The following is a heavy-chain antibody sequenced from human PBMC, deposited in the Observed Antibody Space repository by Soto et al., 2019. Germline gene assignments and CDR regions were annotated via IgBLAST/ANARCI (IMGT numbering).Heavy chain of an antibody. CDR3: ARVVREWLFGARYNWFDP. J-gene: IGHJ5*02. V-gene: IGHV4-31*03. CDR1: GGSISSGGYY. D-gene: IGHD3-3*01. CDR2: IYYSGST. Sequence: SETLSLTCTVSGGSISSGGYYWSWIRQHPGKGLEWIGYIYYSGSTYYNPSLKSRVTISVDTSKNQFSLKLSSVTAADTAVYYCARVVREWLFGARYNWFDPWGQGTLVTVSS.